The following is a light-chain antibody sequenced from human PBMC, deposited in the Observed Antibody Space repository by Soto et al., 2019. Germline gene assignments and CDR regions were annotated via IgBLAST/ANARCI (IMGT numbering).Light chain of an antibody. CDR3: SSYTGINNLGV. J-gene: IGLJ1*01. CDR1: SSDVGGYKY. Sequence: QSVLTQPPSASGSPGQSVTISCTGTSSDVGGYKYVSWYQQHPGKAPKLMIFGVNKRPAGVPDRFSGYKSGNTASLTVSALQAEDEADYYCSSYTGINNLGVFGTGTKLTVL. V-gene: IGLV2-8*01. CDR2: GVN.